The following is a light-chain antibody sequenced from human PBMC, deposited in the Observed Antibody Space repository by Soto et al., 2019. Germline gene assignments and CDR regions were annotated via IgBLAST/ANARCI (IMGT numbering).Light chain of an antibody. CDR1: QGISNY. Sequence: DIQMTQSPSSLSASVRDRVTITCRASQGISNYLAWYQQKPEKVPKLLIYAASTLQSGVPSRFSGSGSGTDFTLTISSLQPEDVATYYGQKYNSTPWTFGQGTKVEIK. V-gene: IGKV1-27*01. CDR3: QKYNSTPWT. J-gene: IGKJ1*01. CDR2: AAS.